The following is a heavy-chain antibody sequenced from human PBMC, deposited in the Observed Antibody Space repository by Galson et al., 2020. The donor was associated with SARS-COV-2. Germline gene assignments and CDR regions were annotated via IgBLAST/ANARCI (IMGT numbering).Heavy chain of an antibody. CDR3: AKDQGDSMTICGVVIISGGMDV. Sequence: TGGSLRLSCAASGFTSSSCGMHWVRQAPGKGLEWVAVISYDGSNKYYADSVKGRFTISRDNSKNTLYLQMNSLRAEDTAVYYCAKDQGDSMTICGVVIISGGMDVWGQGTTVTVSS. J-gene: IGHJ6*02. CDR2: ISYDGSNK. CDR1: GFTSSSCG. D-gene: IGHD3-3*01. V-gene: IGHV3-30*18.